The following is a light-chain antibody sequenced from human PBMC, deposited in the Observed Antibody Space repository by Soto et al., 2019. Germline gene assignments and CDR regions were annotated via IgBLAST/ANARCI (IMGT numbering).Light chain of an antibody. CDR2: GAS. CDR1: QSVSSSY. J-gene: IGKJ4*01. CDR3: QQDGSSPLT. Sequence: EIVLTQSPGTLSLSPGERATLSCRASQSVSSSYLAWYQQKPGQAPRLLIYGASSRATGIPDRFSGSGSGTDFTLPSSRLEPEDFAVYYCQQDGSSPLTFGGGTNVEI. V-gene: IGKV3-20*01.